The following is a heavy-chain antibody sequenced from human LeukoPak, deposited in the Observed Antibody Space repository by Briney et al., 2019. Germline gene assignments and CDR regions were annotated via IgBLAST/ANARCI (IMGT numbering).Heavy chain of an antibody. J-gene: IGHJ4*02. CDR1: GFTFSSYA. V-gene: IGHV3-23*01. CDR2: ISGSGGST. CDR3: AFPQDRDWNPRFDY. Sequence: PGGSLRLSCAASGFTFSSYAMSWVRQAPGKGLEWVSAISGSGGSTYYADSVKGQFTISRDNSKNTLYLQMNSLRAEDTAVYYCAFPQDRDWNPRFDYWGQGTLVTVSS. D-gene: IGHD1-1*01.